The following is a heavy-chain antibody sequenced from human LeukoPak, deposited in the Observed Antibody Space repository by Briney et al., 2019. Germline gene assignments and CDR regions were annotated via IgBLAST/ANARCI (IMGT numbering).Heavy chain of an antibody. J-gene: IGHJ4*02. CDR2: ISSSGSAS. V-gene: IGHV3-23*01. Sequence: GGSLRLSCAASGFTFSTDVMSWVRQAPGKGLEWVSGISSSGSASYYADSVKGRFTISRDNSRNTLYLRMNNLSADDTAVYYCTKARYSNAWDYSDYWGQGTLVTVSS. CDR3: TKARYSNAWDYSDY. D-gene: IGHD6-19*01. CDR1: GFTFSTDV.